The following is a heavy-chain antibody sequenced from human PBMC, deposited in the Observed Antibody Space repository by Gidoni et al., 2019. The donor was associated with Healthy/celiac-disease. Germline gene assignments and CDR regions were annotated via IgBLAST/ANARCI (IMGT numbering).Heavy chain of an antibody. V-gene: IGHV5-51*03. CDR1: GSSFTSYW. D-gene: IGHD3-22*01. Sequence: EVQLVQSGAEVKKPGESLTTSCKGSGSSFTSYWTGWVRQMPGKGLAWMGIIYPGDSDTRYSPSFQGQVTISADKSISTAYLQWSSLKASDTAMYYCARLARGYYDSSGYYYDAFDIWGQGTMVTVSS. CDR3: ARLARGYYDSSGYYYDAFDI. CDR2: IYPGDSDT. J-gene: IGHJ3*02.